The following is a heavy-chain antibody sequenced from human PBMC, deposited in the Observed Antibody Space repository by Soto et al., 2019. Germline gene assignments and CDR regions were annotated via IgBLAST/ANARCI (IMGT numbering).Heavy chain of an antibody. Sequence: SVKVSCKASGFTFTSSAVQWVRQARGQRLEWIGWIVVGSGNTNYAQKFQERVTITRDMSTSTAYMELSSLRSEDTAVYYCAADLPAFSSSSSGMDVWGQGTPLTFYS. CDR1: GFTFTSSA. D-gene: IGHD6-6*01. J-gene: IGHJ6*02. V-gene: IGHV1-58*01. CDR2: IVVGSGNT. CDR3: AADLPAFSSSSSGMDV.